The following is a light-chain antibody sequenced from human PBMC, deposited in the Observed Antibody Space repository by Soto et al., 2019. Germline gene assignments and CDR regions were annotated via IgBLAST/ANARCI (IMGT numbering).Light chain of an antibody. CDR1: QSVSSN. CDR2: GAS. CDR3: HQYDDGPYT. V-gene: IGKV3-15*01. J-gene: IGKJ2*01. Sequence: PXERATLSCRASQSVSSNVAWYQQIPGQTPRLLIYGASTRATTIPVRFSGSGSGTEFTLTISSLQSEDFAVYYCHQYDDGPYTFGQGTKVDI.